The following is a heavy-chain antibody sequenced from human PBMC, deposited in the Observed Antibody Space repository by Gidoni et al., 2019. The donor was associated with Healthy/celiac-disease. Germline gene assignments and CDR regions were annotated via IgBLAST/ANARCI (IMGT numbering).Heavy chain of an antibody. J-gene: IGHJ3*02. CDR2: IYSGGST. CDR3: ARAPEAMAYAFDI. CDR1: GFPVSSNY. D-gene: IGHD5-18*01. V-gene: IGHV3-53*01. Sequence: EVQLVESGGGLIQPGGSLRLSCAASGFPVSSNYMSWVRQAPGKGLEWVSVIYSGGSTYYADSVKGRFTISRDNSKNTLYLQMNSLRAEDTAVYYCARAPEAMAYAFDIWGQGTMVTVSS.